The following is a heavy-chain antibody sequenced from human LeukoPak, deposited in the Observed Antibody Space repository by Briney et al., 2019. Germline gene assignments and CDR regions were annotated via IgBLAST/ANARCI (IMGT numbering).Heavy chain of an antibody. CDR2: ISGSANRT. V-gene: IGHV3-23*01. CDR1: GFTFSTYA. CDR3: AKSYSSSWYMTFDY. D-gene: IGHD6-13*01. J-gene: IGHJ4*02. Sequence: GGSLRLSCAASGFTFSTYAMSWVRQAPGKGLEWVSSISGSANRTSYADSVKGRFTISWDNSKNTLYLQMNSLRAEDTAVYYCAKSYSSSWYMTFDYWGQGTLVTVSS.